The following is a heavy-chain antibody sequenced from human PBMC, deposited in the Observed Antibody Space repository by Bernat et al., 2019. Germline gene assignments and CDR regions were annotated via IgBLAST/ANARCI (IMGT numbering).Heavy chain of an antibody. Sequence: EVQLVESGGGLVQPGGSLRLSCAASGFTSISYSMNWVRQASGKGLEWVSYISSSSSTTHYADSVKGRFTISRDNAKNSLYLQMNSLRDEDTAVYYCARDLHGDYSFDYWGQGTLVTVSS. D-gene: IGHD4-17*01. J-gene: IGHJ4*02. CDR2: ISSSSSTT. CDR1: GFTSISYS. V-gene: IGHV3-48*02. CDR3: ARDLHGDYSFDY.